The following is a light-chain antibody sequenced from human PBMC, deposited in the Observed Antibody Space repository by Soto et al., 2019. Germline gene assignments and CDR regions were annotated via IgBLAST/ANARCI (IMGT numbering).Light chain of an antibody. Sequence: QSVLTQPASASGTPGQRVTISCSGSSFNIGINTVNWYQHLPGTAPKLLIYSNNQRPSGVPDRFSGSKSGTSASLAISGLQSDDEADYYCAAWDDSLNGRVFGGGTKVTVL. CDR1: SFNIGINT. CDR2: SNN. V-gene: IGLV1-44*01. J-gene: IGLJ2*01. CDR3: AAWDDSLNGRV.